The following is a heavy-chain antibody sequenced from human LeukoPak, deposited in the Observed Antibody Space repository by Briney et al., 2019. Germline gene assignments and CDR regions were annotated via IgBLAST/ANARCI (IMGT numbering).Heavy chain of an antibody. Sequence: GGSLRLSCAASGFTFSDHAMHLVRQAPGKGLEFVSVIGPIGVYTYYANSVKGRFTISRDNSKSTVSLQMGSLRDEDMAVYYCARSPPGRTNWNYYDYWGRGTLVTVSS. CDR3: ARSPPGRTNWNYYDY. D-gene: IGHD1-1*01. CDR2: IGPIGVYT. CDR1: GFTFSDHA. J-gene: IGHJ4*02. V-gene: IGHV3-64*01.